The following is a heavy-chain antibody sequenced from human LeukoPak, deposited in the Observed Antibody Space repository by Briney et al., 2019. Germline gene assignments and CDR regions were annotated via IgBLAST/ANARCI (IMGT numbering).Heavy chain of an antibody. CDR2: IKRDGSGK. Sequence: GGSLRLSCAASGLTFTTYWMSWVRQAPGKGLEWVATIKRDGSGKYYMDSVKGRFTISRDNAKNSLYLQMNSLRAEDTAVYYCARDRSITIFGVVVSWGQGTLVTVSS. V-gene: IGHV3-7*01. J-gene: IGHJ4*02. D-gene: IGHD3-3*01. CDR3: ARDRSITIFGVVVS. CDR1: GLTFTTYW.